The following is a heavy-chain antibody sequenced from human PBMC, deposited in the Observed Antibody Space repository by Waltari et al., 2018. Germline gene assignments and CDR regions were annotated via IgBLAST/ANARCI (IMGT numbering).Heavy chain of an antibody. V-gene: IGHV3-66*02. CDR1: GATLDSNS. D-gene: IGHD7-27*01. J-gene: IGHJ1*01. Sequence: SGGGLVQPGGSLRLSCTASGATLDSNSMNWLRQAPGKGMEWMSVTFADGTTHFSDSVRGRFVISRDKSENTLYLQMNFGRADDSSVYYCTRGGHPNSWGQGTLVTVSS. CDR2: TFADGTT. CDR3: TRGGHPNS.